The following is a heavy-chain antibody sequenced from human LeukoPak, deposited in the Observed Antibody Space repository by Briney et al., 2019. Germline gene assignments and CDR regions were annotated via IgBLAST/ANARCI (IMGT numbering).Heavy chain of an antibody. V-gene: IGHV1-46*01. CDR2: INPNDGST. CDR3: ARAPRNSSTMLDY. J-gene: IGHJ4*02. CDR1: GYTFTNYW. Sequence: GASVNVSCKASGYTFTNYWIQWVRQAPGQGLEWVALINPNDGSTTYAHKFQGRVTMTRDTSTSTVYMDLSSLTSEDTAVHYCARAPRNSSTMLDYWGQGTLVTVSS. D-gene: IGHD6-13*01.